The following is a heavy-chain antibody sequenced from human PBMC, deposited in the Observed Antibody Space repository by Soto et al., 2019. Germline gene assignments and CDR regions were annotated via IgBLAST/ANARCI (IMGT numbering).Heavy chain of an antibody. CDR3: ARGGVVVAATSDYYYYYYMDV. J-gene: IGHJ6*03. V-gene: IGHV1-2*04. Sequence: ASVKVSCKASGYTFTGYYMHWVRQAPGQGLEWMGWINPNSGGTNYAQKFQGWVTMTRDTSISTAYMELSRLRSDDTAVYYCARGGVVVAATSDYYYYYYMDVWGKGTTVTVSS. D-gene: IGHD2-15*01. CDR2: INPNSGGT. CDR1: GYTFTGYY.